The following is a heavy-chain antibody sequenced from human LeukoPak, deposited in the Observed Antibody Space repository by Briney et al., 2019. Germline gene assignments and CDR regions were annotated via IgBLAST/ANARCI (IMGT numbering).Heavy chain of an antibody. CDR3: TTDVPLYDSSGYHPRDTLKRLIRVYFDY. Sequence: GGSLRLSCAASGVTFNNYAMSWVRQAPGKGLEWVGRIKSKTDGGTTDYAAPVKGRFTISRDDSKNTLYLQMNSLKTEDTAVYYCTTDVPLYDSSGYHPRDTLKRLIRVYFDYWGQGTLVTVSS. CDR2: IKSKTDGGTT. CDR1: GVTFNNYA. D-gene: IGHD3-22*01. V-gene: IGHV3-15*01. J-gene: IGHJ4*02.